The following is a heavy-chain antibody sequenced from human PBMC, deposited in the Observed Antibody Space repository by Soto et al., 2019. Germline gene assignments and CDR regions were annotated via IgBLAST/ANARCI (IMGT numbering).Heavy chain of an antibody. CDR3: AKWSYLDY. Sequence: XGSLLLSCTTSGFSFASFAMTWVRQAPGKGLEWVATISGSDGKTYYADSVKGRFSISRDTSRNTLYLQMNSLRADDTAIYYCAKWSYLDYWGQGTRVTVSS. J-gene: IGHJ4*02. CDR1: GFSFASFA. CDR2: ISGSDGKT. D-gene: IGHD3-3*01. V-gene: IGHV3-23*01.